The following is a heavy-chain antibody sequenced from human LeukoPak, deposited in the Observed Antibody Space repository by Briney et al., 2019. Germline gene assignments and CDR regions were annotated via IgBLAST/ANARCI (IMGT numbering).Heavy chain of an antibody. CDR2: ISYDGSNK. D-gene: IGHD6-19*01. J-gene: IGHJ4*02. CDR3: ARDSSGNYFDN. Sequence: GGSLRLSCAASGFTFSSFAMHWVRQAPGKGLEWVAVISYDGSNKYYADSVKGRFTISRDSSKNTLYLQMNSLRAEDTAVYYCARDSSGNYFDNWGQGTLVTVSS. CDR1: GFTFSSFA. V-gene: IGHV3-33*01.